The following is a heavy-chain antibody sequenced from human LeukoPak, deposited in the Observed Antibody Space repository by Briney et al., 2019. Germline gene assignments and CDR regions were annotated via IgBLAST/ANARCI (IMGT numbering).Heavy chain of an antibody. D-gene: IGHD3-16*01. V-gene: IGHV3-7*03. CDR1: GFIFNSYW. J-gene: IGHJ3*02. CDR2: VDQDGSEK. CDR3: ARGWASSRRKAFDI. Sequence: GGSLRLSCAASGFIFNSYWMNWLRQAPGKGLEWVANVDQDGSEKYYVGSVKGRFTISRDNAKNSLYLQMNSLRVEDTAVYYCARGWASSRRKAFDIWGQGTMVTVSS.